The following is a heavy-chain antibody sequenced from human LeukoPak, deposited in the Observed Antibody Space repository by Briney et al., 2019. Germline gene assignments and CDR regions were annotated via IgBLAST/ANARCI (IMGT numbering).Heavy chain of an antibody. J-gene: IGHJ4*02. CDR1: GFTFSRYW. Sequence: GGSLRLSCAASGFTFSRYWMSWVRQAPGKGLEWVANIKQDGSEKYYVDSVKGRFTISRDNAKNSLYLQMNSLRAEDTAVYFCAIESRYDSTPRDYWGQGTLGTVSS. D-gene: IGHD5-12*01. CDR3: AIESRYDSTPRDY. CDR2: IKQDGSEK. V-gene: IGHV3-7*01.